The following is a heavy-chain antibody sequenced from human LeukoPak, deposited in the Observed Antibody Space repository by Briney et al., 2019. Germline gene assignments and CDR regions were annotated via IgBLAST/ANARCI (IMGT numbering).Heavy chain of an antibody. CDR3: ARTYYDSSGYYPNFDY. J-gene: IGHJ4*02. V-gene: IGHV2-70*11. CDR2: IDWDDDK. CDR1: GFSLSTSGVG. D-gene: IGHD3-22*01. Sequence: ESGPTLVKPTQTLTLTCTFSGFSLSTSGVGVGWIRQPPGKALEWLARIDWDDDKYYSTSLKTRLTISKDTSKNQVVLTMTNMDPVDTATYYCARTYYDSSGYYPNFDYWGQGTLVTVSS.